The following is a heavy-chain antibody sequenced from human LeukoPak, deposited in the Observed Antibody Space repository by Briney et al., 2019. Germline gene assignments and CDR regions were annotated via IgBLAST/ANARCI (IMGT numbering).Heavy chain of an antibody. CDR3: AGDYPQYYYDSSANDAFDI. V-gene: IGHV1-18*01. CDR2: VSAYNGNT. D-gene: IGHD3-22*01. J-gene: IGHJ3*02. Sequence: ASVKVSCKASGYTFTSYGISWVRQAPGQGLEWMGWVSAYNGNTNYAQKLQGRVTMTTDTSTSTAYMELRSLRSDDTAVYYCAGDYPQYYYDSSANDAFDIWGQGTMVTVSS. CDR1: GYTFTSYG.